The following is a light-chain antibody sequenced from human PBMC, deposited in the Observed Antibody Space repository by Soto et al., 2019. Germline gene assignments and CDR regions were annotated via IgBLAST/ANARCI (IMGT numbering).Light chain of an antibody. CDR3: SSYASGTTHVV. CDR1: SSDIGGYNY. Sequence: QSALTQPASVSGSPGQSITISCTGTSSDIGGYNYVSWYQQYPGKAPKLMIYEVSNRPSGVSNRFSGSKSGNAASLTFSGLQAEDEADYYCSSYASGTTHVVFGGGTKVTV. CDR2: EVS. V-gene: IGLV2-14*01. J-gene: IGLJ2*01.